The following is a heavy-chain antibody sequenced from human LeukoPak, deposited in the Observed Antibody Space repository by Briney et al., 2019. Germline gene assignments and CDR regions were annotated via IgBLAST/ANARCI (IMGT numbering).Heavy chain of an antibody. D-gene: IGHD5-24*01. J-gene: IGHJ3*02. Sequence: PSQTLSLTCTVSGGSISSGSYYWSWIRQPAGKGLEWIGRIYTSGSTNYNPSLKSRVTISVDTSKNQFSLKLSSVTAADTAVYYCARVRDGYNDAYDIWGQGTMVTVSS. V-gene: IGHV4-61*02. CDR3: ARVRDGYNDAYDI. CDR1: GGSISSGSYY. CDR2: IYTSGST.